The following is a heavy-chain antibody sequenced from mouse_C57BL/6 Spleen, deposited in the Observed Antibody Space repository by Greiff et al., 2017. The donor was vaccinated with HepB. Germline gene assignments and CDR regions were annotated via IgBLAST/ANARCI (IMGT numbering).Heavy chain of an antibody. J-gene: IGHJ3*01. V-gene: IGHV1-39*01. CDR3: ARDGIYDGYYGAY. CDR2: INPNYGTT. CDR1: GYSFTDYN. Sequence: VHVKQSGPELVKPGASVKISCKASGYSFTDYNMNWVKQSNGKSLEWIGVINPNYGTTSYNQKFKGKATLTVDKSSSTAYMQLNSLTSEDSAVYYCARDGIYDGYYGAYWGQGTLVTVSA. D-gene: IGHD2-3*01.